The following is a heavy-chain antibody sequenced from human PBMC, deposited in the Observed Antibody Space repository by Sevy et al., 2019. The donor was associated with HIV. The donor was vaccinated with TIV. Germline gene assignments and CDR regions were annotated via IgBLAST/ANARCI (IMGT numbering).Heavy chain of an antibody. Sequence: SGPTLVNPTETLTLTCTFSGFSLTSRPVGVGWIRQPPGKALESLALIYWDNDKRYSPSLKNRLTITKDTSKNQVVLTMSSMYPVDTARYYCAQRGPLNGFWDTGYFDSWGLGTLVTVSS. V-gene: IGHV2-5*02. J-gene: IGHJ4*02. CDR1: GFSLTSRPVG. CDR2: IYWDNDK. CDR3: AQRGPLNGFWDTGYFDS. D-gene: IGHD3-9*01.